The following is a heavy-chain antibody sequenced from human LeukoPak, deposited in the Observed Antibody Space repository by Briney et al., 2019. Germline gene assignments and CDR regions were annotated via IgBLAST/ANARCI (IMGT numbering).Heavy chain of an antibody. D-gene: IGHD6-19*01. V-gene: IGHV4-59*12. J-gene: IGHJ1*01. CDR2: IYDRGST. Sequence: PSETLSLTCTVSGGSISSLYWNWIRRPPGKGLEWIGNIYDRGSTSYNPSLKSRVTISLDRSKNQISLKLSSVTAADTAVYYCASSQWPVLNFQRWGQGTLVTVSS. CDR1: GGSISSLY. CDR3: ASSQWPVLNFQR.